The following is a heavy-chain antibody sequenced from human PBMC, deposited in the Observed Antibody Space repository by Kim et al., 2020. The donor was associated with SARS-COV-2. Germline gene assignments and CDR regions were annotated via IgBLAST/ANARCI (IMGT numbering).Heavy chain of an antibody. V-gene: IGHV4-59*01. CDR3: ARDGVGATVWYFDL. CDR1: GGSISSYY. D-gene: IGHD1-26*01. Sequence: SETLSLTCTVSGGSISSYYWSWIRQPPGKGLEWIGYIYYSGSTNYNPSLKSRVTISVDTSKNQFSLKLSSVTAADTAVYYCARDGVGATVWYFDLWGRGTLVTVSS. CDR2: IYYSGST. J-gene: IGHJ2*01.